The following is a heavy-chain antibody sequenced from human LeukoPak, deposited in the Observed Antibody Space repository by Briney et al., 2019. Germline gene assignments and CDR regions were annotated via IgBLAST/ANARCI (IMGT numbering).Heavy chain of an antibody. D-gene: IGHD3-10*01. J-gene: IGHJ3*02. V-gene: IGHV4-61*01. CDR1: GGSVSSGSYY. Sequence: KASETLSLTCTVSGGSVSSGSYYWSWIRQPPGKGLEWIGYIYYSGSTNYNPSLKSRVTISVDTSKNQFPLKLSSVTAADTAVYYCARESVRFGELLYAFDIWGQGTMVTVSS. CDR3: ARESVRFGELLYAFDI. CDR2: IYYSGST.